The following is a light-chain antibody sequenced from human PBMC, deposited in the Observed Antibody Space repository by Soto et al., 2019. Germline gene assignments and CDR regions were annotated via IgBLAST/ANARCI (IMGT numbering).Light chain of an antibody. CDR2: KAS. CDR3: QHCCGYWT. Sequence: DIQMTQSPSTLSASVGDRVTITCRASQSITTSLAWFQQKPGKAPKVLIYKASVLESGVPSRFSGGGSGTEFTLTISSLQPDDSATYYCQHCCGYWTFGQGTKVEIK. J-gene: IGKJ1*01. CDR1: QSITTS. V-gene: IGKV1-5*03.